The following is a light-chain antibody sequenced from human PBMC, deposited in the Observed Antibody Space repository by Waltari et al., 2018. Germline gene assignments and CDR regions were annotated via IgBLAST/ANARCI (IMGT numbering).Light chain of an antibody. J-gene: IGKJ4*01. V-gene: IGKV3-11*01. CDR2: DAS. CDR3: QQRSNWLT. CDR1: QRVSSY. Sequence: EIVLTQSPATLSLAPGERATLSCRASQRVSSYLAWYQQKPDQAPRLLIYDASNRATGIPARFSGSGSGTDFTLTISSLEPEDFAVYYCQQRSNWLTFGGGTKVEIK.